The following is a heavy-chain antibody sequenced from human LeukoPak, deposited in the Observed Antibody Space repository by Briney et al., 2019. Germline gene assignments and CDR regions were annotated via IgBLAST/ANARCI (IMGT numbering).Heavy chain of an antibody. CDR3: ARDHSGNWFDP. D-gene: IGHD1-26*01. J-gene: IGHJ5*02. Sequence: ASVKVSCKASGYTFTSYYLYWVRQAPGQGLEWMGVINPSGGSTTSAQKFQGRVTMTTDTITTTAYMELRSLRSDDTAVYYCARDHSGNWFDPWGQGTLVTVSS. CDR2: INPSGGST. V-gene: IGHV1-46*01. CDR1: GYTFTSYY.